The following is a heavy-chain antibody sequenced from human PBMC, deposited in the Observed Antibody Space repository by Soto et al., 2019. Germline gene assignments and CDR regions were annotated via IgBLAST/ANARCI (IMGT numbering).Heavy chain of an antibody. Sequence: QVQLVQSGAVVKKPGSSVKVSCKASGGTFSSYTISWVRQAPGQGLEWMGRIIPILGIANYAQKFQGRVTITADKSTSSAYMELSSLRSEDTAVYYCAREEPLGELSDTDDFDIWGQGTMVTVSS. CDR3: AREEPLGELSDTDDFDI. J-gene: IGHJ3*02. CDR2: IIPILGIA. V-gene: IGHV1-69*08. CDR1: GGTFSSYT. D-gene: IGHD3-16*02.